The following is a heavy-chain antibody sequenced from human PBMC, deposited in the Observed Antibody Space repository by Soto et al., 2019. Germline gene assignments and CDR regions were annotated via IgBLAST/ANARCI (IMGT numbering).Heavy chain of an antibody. D-gene: IGHD2-15*01. CDR1: GFTFSSAW. CDR2: IKSKTDGGTT. V-gene: IGHV3-15*07. CDR3: TTGYSPRAPHDGY. J-gene: IGHJ4*02. Sequence: GGSLRLSCAASGFTFSSAWMNWVRQAPGKGLEWVGRIKSKTDGGTTDYAAPVKGRFTISRDDSENTLYLQMNSLKTEDIGVYYCTTGYSPRAPHDGYWGQGTLVTVSS.